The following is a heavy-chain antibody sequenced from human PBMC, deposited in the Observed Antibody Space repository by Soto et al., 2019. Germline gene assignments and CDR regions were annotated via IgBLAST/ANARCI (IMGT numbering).Heavy chain of an antibody. CDR1: GGSISSAAYC. V-gene: IGHV4-30-4*01. J-gene: IGHJ4*02. Sequence: QVQLQESGPRLVSPSQTLSLTCTVSGGSISSAAYCWSWIRQSPDKGLEWIGHIYDGGTTYSSPSLKGRLTXSXNTSETQFSLKLSSVSAADTAVYYCARGPSGDKIDYWGQGIQVTVSS. CDR2: IYDGGTT. D-gene: IGHD7-27*01. CDR3: ARGPSGDKIDY.